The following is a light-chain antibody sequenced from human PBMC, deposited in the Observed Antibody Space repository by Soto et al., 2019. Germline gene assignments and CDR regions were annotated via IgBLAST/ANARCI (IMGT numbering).Light chain of an antibody. Sequence: DIQMTQSPSSLSASVGDRVTITCRANQGISTSLAWYQQKPGKAPKLLIYKASSLDIGVPSIFSGSGSGTGFTLPISSLQPDDLPPSYCQQDNTYPHTFGQGTKVHLK. CDR2: KAS. J-gene: IGKJ2*01. CDR1: QGISTS. V-gene: IGKV1-5*03. CDR3: QQDNTYPHT.